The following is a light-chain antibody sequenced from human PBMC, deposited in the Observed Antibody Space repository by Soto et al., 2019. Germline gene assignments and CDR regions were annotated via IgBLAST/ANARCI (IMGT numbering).Light chain of an antibody. CDR3: QQYYSYPRT. CDR1: QGISSN. Sequence: AIRMTRSPSSFSASTGDRVTITCRASQGISSNLAWYQQKPGKAPKLLIYAASTLQSGVPSRFSGSGSGTDFTLTISCLQSEDFATYYCQQYYSYPRTFGQGTKVEIK. CDR2: AAS. J-gene: IGKJ1*01. V-gene: IGKV1-8*01.